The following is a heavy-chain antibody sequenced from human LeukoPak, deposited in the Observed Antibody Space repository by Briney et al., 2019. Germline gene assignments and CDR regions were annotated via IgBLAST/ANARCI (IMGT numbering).Heavy chain of an antibody. CDR3: ARGRGWGTFDI. J-gene: IGHJ4*02. CDR2: IYSDDRT. D-gene: IGHD2/OR15-2a*01. V-gene: IGHV3-53*04. CDR1: GFTASSNY. Sequence: GGSLRLSCAASGFTASSNYMSWVRQAPGKGLEWVSVIYSDDRTYYSDSVKGRFTISRHTSKKTLYLQMNSLRAADTAVYYCARGRGWGTFDIWGQGTLVTVSS.